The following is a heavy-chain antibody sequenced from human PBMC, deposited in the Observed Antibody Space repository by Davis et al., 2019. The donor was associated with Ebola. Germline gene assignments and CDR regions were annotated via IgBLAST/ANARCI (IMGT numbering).Heavy chain of an antibody. CDR1: GFTFSSYA. V-gene: IGHV3-30*04. J-gene: IGHJ5*02. CDR3: ARQDIMIFDNWFDP. D-gene: IGHD3/OR15-3a*01. CDR2: ISYDGSNK. Sequence: GESLKISCAASGFTFSSYAMHWVRQAPGKGLEWVAVISYDGSNKYYADSVKGRFTISRDNSKNTLYLQMNSLRAEDTAVYYCARQDIMIFDNWFDPWGQGTLVTVSS.